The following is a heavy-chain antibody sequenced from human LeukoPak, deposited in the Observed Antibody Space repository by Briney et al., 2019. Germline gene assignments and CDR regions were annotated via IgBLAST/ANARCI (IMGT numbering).Heavy chain of an antibody. CDR1: GFTVSSNY. D-gene: IGHD3-10*01. CDR2: IYSGGST. V-gene: IGHV3-53*01. Sequence: GGSLRLSCAASGFTVSSNYMSWVRQAPGKGLEWVSVIYSGGSTYYADSVKGRFTISRDNSQNTLYLQMSSLRAEDSAIYYCTKADGSGTYYTRPSDYWGQGTLVTGSP. CDR3: TKADGSGTYYTRPSDY. J-gene: IGHJ4*02.